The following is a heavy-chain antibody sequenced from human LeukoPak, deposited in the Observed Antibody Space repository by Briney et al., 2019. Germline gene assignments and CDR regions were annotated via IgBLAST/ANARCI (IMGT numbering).Heavy chain of an antibody. CDR1: GFTFSSYS. D-gene: IGHD3-9*01. CDR2: ISSSSSYI. CDR3: ASSQLRYFDWLLSFDY. Sequence: PGGSLRLSCAASGFTFSSYSMNWVRQAPGKGLEWVSSISSSSSYIYYADSVKGRFTISRDNAKNSLYLQMNSLRAEDTAVYYCASSQLRYFDWLLSFDYWGQGTLVTVSS. J-gene: IGHJ4*02. V-gene: IGHV3-21*01.